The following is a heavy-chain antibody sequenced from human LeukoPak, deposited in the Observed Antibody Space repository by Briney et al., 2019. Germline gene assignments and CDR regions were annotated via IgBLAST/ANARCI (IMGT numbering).Heavy chain of an antibody. CDR1: GGSISPYH. Sequence: SSETLSLTCTVSGGSISPYHWSWIRQPPGKGLEWIGYIYYSGSTNYSPSLKSRVTMSVDTSKNQFSLTLSSVTAADTAVYYCARVRPDYDILTGFGMDVWGQGTTVTVSS. D-gene: IGHD3-9*01. CDR2: IYYSGST. J-gene: IGHJ6*02. CDR3: ARVRPDYDILTGFGMDV. V-gene: IGHV4-59*01.